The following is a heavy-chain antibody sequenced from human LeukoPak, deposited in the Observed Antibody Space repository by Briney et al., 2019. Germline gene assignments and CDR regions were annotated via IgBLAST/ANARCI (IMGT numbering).Heavy chain of an antibody. V-gene: IGHV3-48*01. Sequence: SGGPLRLSCAASGFTFSSYSMNWVRQAPGKGLEWVSYISSSNSTISYAECVKGRFTTSTDNAKNSLYLQMTSLRGEDTAVSYRARGIIYCSSTSCYRGDDAFDIWGEGTMVTLSS. D-gene: IGHD2-2*02. CDR2: ISSSNSTI. CDR1: GFTFSSYS. CDR3: ARGIIYCSSTSCYRGDDAFDI. J-gene: IGHJ3*02.